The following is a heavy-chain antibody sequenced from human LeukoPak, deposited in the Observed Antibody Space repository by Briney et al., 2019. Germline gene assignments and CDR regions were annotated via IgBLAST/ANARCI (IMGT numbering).Heavy chain of an antibody. V-gene: IGHV3-74*01. CDR1: GFTFSSYW. J-gene: IGHJ4*02. CDR3: ARAMVGATNGFEY. D-gene: IGHD1-26*01. CDR2: INTDGSFT. Sequence: PGGSLRLSCAASGFTFSSYWMYWVRQAPGKGLVWVSRINTDGSFTSDADSVKGRVTISRDNAKNTLYLQMNGLRAEDTAVYYCARAMVGATNGFEYWGQGILVTVSS.